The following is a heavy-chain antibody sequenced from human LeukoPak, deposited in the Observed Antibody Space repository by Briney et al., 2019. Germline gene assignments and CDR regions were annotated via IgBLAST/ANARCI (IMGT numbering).Heavy chain of an antibody. D-gene: IGHD5-24*01. Sequence: PGGSLRLSCAVSGLTFRSFWMSWVRQAPGKGLEWVANINQEGSEKYFVDSVRGRFTITRDNAQKLLHLQMNTLTAEDTAVYYCARERDGRFFDYWGQGTLVTVSS. CDR3: ARERDGRFFDY. V-gene: IGHV3-7*01. J-gene: IGHJ4*02. CDR2: INQEGSEK. CDR1: GLTFRSFW.